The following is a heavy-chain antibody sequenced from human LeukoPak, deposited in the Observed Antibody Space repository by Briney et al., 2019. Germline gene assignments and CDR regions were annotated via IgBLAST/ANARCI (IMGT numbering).Heavy chain of an antibody. V-gene: IGHV4-38-2*02. CDR2: IYHSGST. J-gene: IGHJ4*02. CDR1: GYSISSGYY. Sequence: PSETLSLTCTVSGYSISSGYYWGWIRQPPGKGLEWIGSIYHSGSTYYNPSLKRRVAISVHTSKNQFSLKLSSVTAADTAVYYCARLKWELLVYWGQGTLVTVSS. D-gene: IGHD1-26*01. CDR3: ARLKWELLVY.